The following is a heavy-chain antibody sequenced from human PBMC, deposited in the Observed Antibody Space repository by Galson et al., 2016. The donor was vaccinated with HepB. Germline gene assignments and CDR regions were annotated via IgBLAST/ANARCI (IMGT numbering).Heavy chain of an antibody. V-gene: IGHV3-23*01. CDR2: MSDSAGSA. CDR3: AKDGREGAVRSVPFDY. D-gene: IGHD1-26*01. CDR1: GFTFKNYV. J-gene: IGHJ4*02. Sequence: SLRLSCAASGFTFKNYVMSWVRQAPGKGLQWVSAMSDSAGSAYYADSVKGRFTISRDNSKNMVYLEMNSLRVEDTAVYYCAKDGREGAVRSVPFDYWGQGTLVTVSS.